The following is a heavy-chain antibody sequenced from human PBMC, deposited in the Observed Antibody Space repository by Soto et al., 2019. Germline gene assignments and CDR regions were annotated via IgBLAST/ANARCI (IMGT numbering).Heavy chain of an antibody. J-gene: IGHJ4*02. D-gene: IGHD2-8*01. CDR3: ARDSALMALYYFDY. V-gene: IGHV3-30-3*01. CDR1: GFTFSGYA. CDR2: ISYDGSNK. Sequence: GGSLRLSCAASGFTFSGYAMHWVRQAPGKGLEWVAVISYDGSNKYYADSVKGRFTISRDNSKNTLYLQMNSLRAEDTAVYYCARDSALMALYYFDYWGQGTLVTVSS.